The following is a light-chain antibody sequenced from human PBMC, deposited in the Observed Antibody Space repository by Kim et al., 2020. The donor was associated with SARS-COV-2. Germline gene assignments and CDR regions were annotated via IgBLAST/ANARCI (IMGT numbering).Light chain of an antibody. CDR1: SSNVGGNKY. J-gene: IGLJ1*01. CDR2: DVG. CDR3: SSYTSSSTYYV. Sequence: QSITTTSTGTSSNVGGNKYVYWYQQHPGKAPKVVIYDVGDRPSGVSNRFSASKSGNTASLTISGLQAEDEADYYCSSYTSSSTYYVFGTGTKVTVL. V-gene: IGLV2-14*03.